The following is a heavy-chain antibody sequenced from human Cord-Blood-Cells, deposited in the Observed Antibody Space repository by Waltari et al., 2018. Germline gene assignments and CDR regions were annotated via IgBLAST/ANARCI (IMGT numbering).Heavy chain of an antibody. J-gene: IGHJ3*02. CDR1: GFTFSSYE. V-gene: IGHV3-48*03. D-gene: IGHD1-1*01. Sequence: EVQLVESGGGLVQPGGSLRLSCAASGFTFSSYEMNWVRQAPGKGVGWVSESSGGGSTIYYADSVKGRFTISRDSAKDSLYLQMNSLRAEDTAVYYCARGTEDAFDIWGQGTRVTVSS. CDR3: ARGTEDAFDI. CDR2: SSGGGSTI.